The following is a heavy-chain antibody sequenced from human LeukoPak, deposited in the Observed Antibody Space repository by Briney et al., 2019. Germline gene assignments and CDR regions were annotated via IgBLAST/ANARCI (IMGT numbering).Heavy chain of an antibody. V-gene: IGHV3-7*03. D-gene: IGHD6-13*01. CDR3: ARGSARIAEDYFDY. J-gene: IGHJ4*02. CDR2: IKQDESEK. Sequence: GGSLRLSCVLSVFTSSNYWMSWVRQAPGRGREWVANIKQDESEKHYVDSVKGRFTISRDNAKNSLYLQMNSLRAEDTAVYYCARGSARIAEDYFDYWGQGNLVTVSS. CDR1: VFTSSNYW.